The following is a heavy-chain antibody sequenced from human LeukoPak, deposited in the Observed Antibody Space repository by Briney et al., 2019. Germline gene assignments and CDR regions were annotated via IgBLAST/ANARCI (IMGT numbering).Heavy chain of an antibody. CDR1: GFAFSDYS. D-gene: IGHD1-1*01. CDR3: ARDADLRGGTPYYFDY. J-gene: IGHJ4*02. CDR2: IGSSDNTI. Sequence: GGSLRLSCAASGFAFSDYSMNWVRQAPGKGLEWVSYIGSSDNTIHYADSVKGRFTISRDNAKNSLYLEMNSLRDEDTAVYYCARDADLRGGTPYYFDYWGQGTLVTVSS. V-gene: IGHV3-48*02.